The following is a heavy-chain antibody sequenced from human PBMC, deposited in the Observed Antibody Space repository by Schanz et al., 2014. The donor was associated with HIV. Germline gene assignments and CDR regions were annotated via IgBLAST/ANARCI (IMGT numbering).Heavy chain of an antibody. Sequence: DVQLVESGGGLIQPGESLRLSCVASGFTFGTTWMYWVRQGPGKGLTWVSYITPDGSVTYADSVKDRFTASRDSSKNTLFLQMNSLRFEDTATYYCRVFMFTYDVWGQGTMVTVSS. CDR3: RVFMFTYDV. D-gene: IGHD3-16*01. CDR1: GFTFGTTW. CDR2: ITPDGSVT. J-gene: IGHJ3*01. V-gene: IGHV3-74*01.